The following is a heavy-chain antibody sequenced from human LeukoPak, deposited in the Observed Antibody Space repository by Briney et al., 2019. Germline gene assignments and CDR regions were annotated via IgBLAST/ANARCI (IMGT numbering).Heavy chain of an antibody. CDR3: AREADQLLLGYDY. CDR1: GYTFTSYA. D-gene: IGHD2-15*01. J-gene: IGHJ4*02. CDR2: INAGNGNT. V-gene: IGHV1-3*01. Sequence: ASVKVSCKASGYTFTSYAMHWVRQAPGQRLEWMGWINAGNGNTKYSQKFQGRVTITRDTSASTAYMGLSRLRSDDTAVYYCAREADQLLLGYDYWGQGTLVTVSS.